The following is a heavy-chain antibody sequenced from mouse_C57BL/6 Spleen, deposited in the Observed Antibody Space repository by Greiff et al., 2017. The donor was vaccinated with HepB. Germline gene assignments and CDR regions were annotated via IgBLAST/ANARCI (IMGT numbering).Heavy chain of an antibody. CDR1: GYTFTSYD. CDR2: IYPRDGST. Sequence: VQVVESGPELVKPGASVKLSCKASGYTFTSYDINWVKQRPGQGLEWIGWIYPRDGSTKYNEKFKGKATLTVDTSSSTAYMELHSLTSEDSAVYFCAREDYYGSSPYWYFDVWGTGTTVTVSS. D-gene: IGHD1-1*01. J-gene: IGHJ1*03. V-gene: IGHV1-85*01. CDR3: AREDYYGSSPYWYFDV.